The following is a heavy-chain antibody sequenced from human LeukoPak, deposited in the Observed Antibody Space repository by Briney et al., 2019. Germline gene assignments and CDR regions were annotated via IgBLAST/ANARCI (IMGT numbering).Heavy chain of an antibody. Sequence: SETLSLTCTVSGGSISGFYWSWIRQPPGKGLEWIGEINHSGSTNYNPSLKSRVTISVDTSKNQFSLKLSSVTAADTAVYYCATLSDPQGGGYWGQGTLVTVSS. J-gene: IGHJ4*02. CDR2: INHSGST. D-gene: IGHD3-16*01. V-gene: IGHV4-34*01. CDR1: GGSISGFY. CDR3: ATLSDPQGGGY.